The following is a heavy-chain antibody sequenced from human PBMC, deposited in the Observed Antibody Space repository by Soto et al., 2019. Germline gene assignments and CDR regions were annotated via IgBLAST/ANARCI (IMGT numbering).Heavy chain of an antibody. Sequence: SQTLSLTCAISGDSVSSNSAAWNWIRQSPSRGLEWLGRTYYRSKWYSEYAVSVKSRITINPDTSKNQLSLQLKSVTPEDTAVYYCARGRNSTSSETVYTAPFNYWGQGSMVTVSA. CDR1: GDSVSSNSAA. D-gene: IGHD2-8*01. V-gene: IGHV6-1*01. CDR2: TYYRSKWYS. CDR3: ARGRNSTSSETVYTAPFNY. J-gene: IGHJ4*02.